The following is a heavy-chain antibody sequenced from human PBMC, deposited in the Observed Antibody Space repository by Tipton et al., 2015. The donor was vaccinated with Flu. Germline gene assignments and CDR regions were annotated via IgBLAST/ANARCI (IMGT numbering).Heavy chain of an antibody. Sequence: TLSLTCTVSGGSISSYYWSWIRQPPGKGLEWIGHIYYSGSTNYNPSLKSRVTISVDTSKNQFSLKLSSVTAADTAVYYCARDLGVAVAGTGGFQHWGQGALVTVSS. CDR2: IYYSGST. J-gene: IGHJ1*01. V-gene: IGHV4-59*01. CDR1: GGSISSYY. D-gene: IGHD6-19*01. CDR3: ARDLGVAVAGTGGFQH.